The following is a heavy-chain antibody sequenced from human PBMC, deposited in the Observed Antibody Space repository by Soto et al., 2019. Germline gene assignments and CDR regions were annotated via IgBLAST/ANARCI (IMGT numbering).Heavy chain of an antibody. Sequence: GGSVKVSFKASGGTFSSYAISWVRQAGGQGGEGMGGIIPIFGTANYAQKFQGRVHITADKSTSTPYMELRSLRSEETAVYYCARDCSGYVYWDQGTLVTVSS. J-gene: IGHJ4*02. CDR3: ARDCSGYVY. CDR1: GGTFSSYA. V-gene: IGHV1-69*06. D-gene: IGHD5-12*01. CDR2: IIPIFGTA.